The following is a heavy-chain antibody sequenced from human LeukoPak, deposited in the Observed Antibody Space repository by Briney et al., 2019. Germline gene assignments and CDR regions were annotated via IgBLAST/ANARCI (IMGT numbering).Heavy chain of an antibody. J-gene: IGHJ4*02. CDR3: ARPYCSGGSCHDYFDY. CDR2: INPNSGGT. D-gene: IGHD2-15*01. CDR1: GYTFTDYY. Sequence: ASVKVSCKTSGYTFTDYYMHWVRQAPGRGLEWMGWINPNSGGTNSAQKFQGRVTMTRDTSISTAYMELSRLTSDDTAVYYCARPYCSGGSCHDYFDYWGQGTLVTVSS. V-gene: IGHV1-2*02.